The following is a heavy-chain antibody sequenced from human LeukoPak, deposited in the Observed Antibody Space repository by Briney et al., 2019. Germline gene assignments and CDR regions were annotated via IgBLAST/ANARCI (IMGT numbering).Heavy chain of an antibody. CDR1: GFTFSHYG. CDR2: IWSDGSNK. CDR3: AKDAQRGFDYSNSLEY. J-gene: IGHJ4*02. Sequence: PERSLILSCAASGFTFSHYGFHWVRQAPGKGLEWVAVIWSDGSNKYYGDSVKGRFIIYRDDSQNTVYLQMNSLRAEDTAVYYCAKDAQRGFDYSNSLEYWGQGSLVTVSS. V-gene: IGHV3-33*06. D-gene: IGHD4-11*01.